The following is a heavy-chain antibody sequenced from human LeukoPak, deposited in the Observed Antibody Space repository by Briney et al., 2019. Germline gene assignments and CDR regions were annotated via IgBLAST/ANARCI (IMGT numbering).Heavy chain of an antibody. D-gene: IGHD6-19*01. CDR1: GFTFSSYG. V-gene: IGHV3-30*18. CDR2: ISYDGSNK. J-gene: IGHJ4*02. CDR3: AKENQWLRYFDY. Sequence: PGGSLRLSCAASGFTFSSYGMHWVRQAPGKGLEWVAVISYDGSNKYYADSVKGRFTISRDNSKDTLYLQMNSLRAEDTAVYYCAKENQWLRYFDYWGQGTLVTVSS.